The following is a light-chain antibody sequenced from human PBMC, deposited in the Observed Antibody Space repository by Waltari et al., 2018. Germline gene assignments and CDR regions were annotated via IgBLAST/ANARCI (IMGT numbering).Light chain of an antibody. CDR2: DVN. V-gene: IGLV2-14*03. CDR3: SSYTSSSTLV. Sequence: QSALTQPASVSGSPGQSITISCTGTSSDVGCYNYVSWYQQYPGKAPKLMIYDVNKRPLGVSNRFSGSKSGNTASLTISGLQAEDEADYYCSSYTSSSTLVFGGGTKLTVL. CDR1: SSDVGCYNY. J-gene: IGLJ3*02.